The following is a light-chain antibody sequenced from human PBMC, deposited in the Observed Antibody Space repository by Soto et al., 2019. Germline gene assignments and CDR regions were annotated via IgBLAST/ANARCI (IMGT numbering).Light chain of an antibody. CDR3: QQRSKS. V-gene: IGKV3-11*01. CDR1: QSVSSY. Sequence: IVLTQSPATLSLSPWERATLSCRASQSVSSYLAWYQQKPGQAPRLLIYDASNRATGIPARFSGSGSGTDFTLTISSLEPEDFAVYYCQQRSKSFGGGTKVDIK. CDR2: DAS. J-gene: IGKJ4*01.